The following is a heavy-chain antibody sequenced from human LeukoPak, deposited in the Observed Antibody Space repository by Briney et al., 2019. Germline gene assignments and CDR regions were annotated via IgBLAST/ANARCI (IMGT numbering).Heavy chain of an antibody. Sequence: SVKVSCKASGGTFSSYAISWVRQAPGQGLEWMGGIIPIFGTANYAQKFQGRVTITADESTSTAYVELSSLRSEDTAVYYCARPRVEIRFDYYGSGSLQKPLDYWGQGTLVTVSS. D-gene: IGHD3-10*01. CDR2: IIPIFGTA. CDR3: ARPRVEIRFDYYGSGSLQKPLDY. J-gene: IGHJ4*02. V-gene: IGHV1-69*01. CDR1: GGTFSSYA.